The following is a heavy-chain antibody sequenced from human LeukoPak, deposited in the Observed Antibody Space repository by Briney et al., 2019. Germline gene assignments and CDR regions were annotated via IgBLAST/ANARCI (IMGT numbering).Heavy chain of an antibody. J-gene: IGHJ4*02. Sequence: GESLKISCKGSGYSFTSYWIGWVRQMPGKGLEWMGIIYPGDSDTRYSPSFQGQVTISADKSISTAYLQWSSLKASDTAMYYCARPHLGIAVAGIYFDYWGQGTLVTVSS. CDR1: GYSFTSYW. CDR2: IYPGDSDT. V-gene: IGHV5-51*01. D-gene: IGHD6-19*01. CDR3: ARPHLGIAVAGIYFDY.